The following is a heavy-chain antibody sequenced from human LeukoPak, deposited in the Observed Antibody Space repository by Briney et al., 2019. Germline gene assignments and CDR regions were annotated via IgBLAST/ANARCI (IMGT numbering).Heavy chain of an antibody. J-gene: IGHJ4*02. CDR3: TTAAVFPYYYDSSGYYYFDY. Sequence: GGSLRLSCAASGFTFSNAWMSWVRQAPGKGLEWVGRIKSKTDGGTTDYAAPVKGRFTISRDDSKNTLYLQMNSLKTEDTAVYYCTTAAVFPYYYDSSGYYYFDYWGQGTLVTVSS. CDR1: GFTFSNAW. D-gene: IGHD3-22*01. CDR2: IKSKTDGGTT. V-gene: IGHV3-15*01.